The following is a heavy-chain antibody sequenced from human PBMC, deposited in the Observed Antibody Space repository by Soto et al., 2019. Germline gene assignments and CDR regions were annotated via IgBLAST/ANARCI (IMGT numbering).Heavy chain of an antibody. Sequence: QVQLQQWGAGLLKPSETLSLTCAVYGGFVTSGSYYWLWIRQPPGKGLDWIGEMSHSGGTHFNPTLESPVTIWVDTPKNQFTLKMSSVTAAGTALYYCARVERGTATTVVDAFDIWGPGTMVTGSS. V-gene: IGHV4-34*01. J-gene: IGHJ3*02. D-gene: IGHD1-1*01. CDR2: MSHSGGT. CDR1: GGFVTSGSYY. CDR3: ARVERGTATTVVDAFDI.